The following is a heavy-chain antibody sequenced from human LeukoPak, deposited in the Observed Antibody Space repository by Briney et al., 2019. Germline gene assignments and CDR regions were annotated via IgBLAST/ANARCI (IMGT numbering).Heavy chain of an antibody. CDR1: GGSISSSSYY. D-gene: IGHD1-26*01. CDR2: IYYSGST. J-gene: IGHJ4*02. CDR3: ARGQLVGATRYDY. V-gene: IGHV4-39*07. Sequence: PSETLSLTCTVSGGSISSSSYYWGWIRQPPGKGLEWIGSIYYSGSTYFNPSLKSRVTISVDTSKNQFSLKLSSVTAADTAVYYCARGQLVGATRYDYWGQGTLVTVSS.